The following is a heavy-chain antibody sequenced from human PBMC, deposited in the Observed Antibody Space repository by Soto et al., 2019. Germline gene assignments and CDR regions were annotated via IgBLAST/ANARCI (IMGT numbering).Heavy chain of an antibody. CDR1: GFTFSGDS. Sequence: EVQLVESGGGLVKPGGSLRLSCVASGFTFSGDSINWVRQAPGKGLEWVSYISGPSIYTYYADSVKGRFTISRDNAKSAVYLQMNSLRAEDTAVYYCARGFRNGFNVWGQGTTVSVSS. V-gene: IGHV3-21*01. CDR3: ARGFRNGFNV. D-gene: IGHD2-8*01. J-gene: IGHJ6*02. CDR2: ISGPSIYT.